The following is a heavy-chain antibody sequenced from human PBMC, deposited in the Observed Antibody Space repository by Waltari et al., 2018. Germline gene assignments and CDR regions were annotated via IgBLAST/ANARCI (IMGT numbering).Heavy chain of an antibody. Sequence: EVQLVESGGGLVQPGGSLRLSCAASGFTFSSYWMSWVRQAPGKGLEWVANIKQDGSEKYYGDSVKGRFTISGDNAKNSLYLQMNSLRAEDTAVYYCAREAYCGGDCYSVNNDAFDIWGQGTMVTVSS. V-gene: IGHV3-7*01. CDR3: AREAYCGGDCYSVNNDAFDI. CDR2: IKQDGSEK. CDR1: GFTFSSYW. D-gene: IGHD2-21*01. J-gene: IGHJ3*02.